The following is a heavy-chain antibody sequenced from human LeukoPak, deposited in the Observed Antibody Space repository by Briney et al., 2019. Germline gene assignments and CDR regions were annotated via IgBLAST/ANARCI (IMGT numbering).Heavy chain of an antibody. V-gene: IGHV3-15*01. CDR3: TSTLYYYDSSVDFDY. CDR2: IKSKTDGGTT. J-gene: IGHJ4*02. CDR1: GFTFSNAW. Sequence: PGGSLRLSCAASGFTFSNAWMSWVRQAPGKGLEWVGRIKSKTDGGTTDYAAPVKGRFTISRDDSKNTLYLQMNSLKTEDTAVYYCTSTLYYYDSSVDFDYWGQGTLATVSS. D-gene: IGHD3-22*01.